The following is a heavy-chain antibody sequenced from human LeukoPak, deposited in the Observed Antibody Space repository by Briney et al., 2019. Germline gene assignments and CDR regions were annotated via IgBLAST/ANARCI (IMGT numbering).Heavy chain of an antibody. V-gene: IGHV4-4*07. J-gene: IGHJ6*03. D-gene: IGHD3-10*01. Sequence: SETLSLTCTVSGGSISNYYWSWIRQSAAKGLEWIGRIYTSGSTNYNPSLKSRATMSVDTSKNEFSLKLYSVTAADTAVYYCARTTMVRGTYYMDVWGKGTTVTVSS. CDR1: GGSISNYY. CDR2: IYTSGST. CDR3: ARTTMVRGTYYMDV.